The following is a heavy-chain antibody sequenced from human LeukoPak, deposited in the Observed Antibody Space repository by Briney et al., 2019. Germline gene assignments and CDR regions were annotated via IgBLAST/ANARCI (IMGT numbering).Heavy chain of an antibody. V-gene: IGHV4-34*01. CDR2: INNSGST. CDR1: GASFSDSY. D-gene: IGHD3-16*01. CDR3: ARGRYGPRLGN. Sequence: SETLSLTCAVSGASFSDSYWSWLRQSPEKGLEWIGEINNSGSTSYNPSLNSRVIMSVDRSKNQFSLRLTSVTAADTAVYYCARGRYGPRLGNWGQGTLVTVSS. J-gene: IGHJ4*02.